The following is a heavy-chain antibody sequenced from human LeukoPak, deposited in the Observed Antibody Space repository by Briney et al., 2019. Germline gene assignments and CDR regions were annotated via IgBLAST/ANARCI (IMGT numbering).Heavy chain of an antibody. D-gene: IGHD3-3*01. J-gene: IGHJ4*02. CDR1: GGSFSGYY. CDR2: INHSGST. V-gene: IGHV4-34*01. CDR3: ARAKSYDFWSGYYFDY. Sequence: PSETLSLTCAVYGGSFSGYYWSWIRQPPGKGLEWIGEINHSGSTNYNPSLKSRVTISVDTSKNQFSLKLSSVTAADTAVYYCARAKSYDFWSGYYFDYWGQGTPVTVSS.